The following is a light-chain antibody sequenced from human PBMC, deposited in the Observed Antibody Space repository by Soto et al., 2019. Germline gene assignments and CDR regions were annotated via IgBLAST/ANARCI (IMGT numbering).Light chain of an antibody. V-gene: IGLV2-8*01. CDR1: GGDVGGYNY. Sequence: QSALTQAPSASGSPGQSVNISCTGTGGDVGGYNYVSWYQQHPGKVPRLIIYDVNKRPSGVPDRFSGSKSDNTASLTVSGLQAEDEADYYCSLYAGFNNYVFGTGTKLTVL. J-gene: IGLJ1*01. CDR3: SLYAGFNNYV. CDR2: DVN.